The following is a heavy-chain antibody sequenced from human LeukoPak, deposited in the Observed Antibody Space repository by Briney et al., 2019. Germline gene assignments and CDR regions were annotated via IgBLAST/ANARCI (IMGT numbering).Heavy chain of an antibody. CDR1: GITFSSYAM. CDR3: AGNGAYAIDY. J-gene: IGHJ4*02. V-gene: IGHV4-4*02. D-gene: IGHD4-17*01. Sequence: GSLRLSCAASGITFSSYAMSWVRQSPGEGLEWIAEVYHGERTNSNPSLRSRITISMDGSKNQFSLKLNSVTAADTAVYYCAGNGAYAIDYWGQGILVTVSS. CDR2: VYHGERT.